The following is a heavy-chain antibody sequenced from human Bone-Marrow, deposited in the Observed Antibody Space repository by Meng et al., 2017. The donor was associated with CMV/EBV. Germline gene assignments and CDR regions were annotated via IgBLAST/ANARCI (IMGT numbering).Heavy chain of an antibody. CDR3: ARMYRMVRGLNNPYGMDV. Sequence: SETLSLTCSVSGGSINYFYWTWIRQPPGKGLEWIGYVYYTGSTNYNPSLKSRVTISVDRSKNQLSLKPRSVIVADTAVYYCARMYRMVRGLNNPYGMDVWGQGTTVTVSS. J-gene: IGHJ6*01. CDR2: VYYTGST. D-gene: IGHD3-10*01. CDR1: GGSINYFY. V-gene: IGHV4-59*01.